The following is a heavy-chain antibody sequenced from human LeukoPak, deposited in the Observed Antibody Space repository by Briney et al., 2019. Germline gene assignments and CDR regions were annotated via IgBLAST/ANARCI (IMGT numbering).Heavy chain of an antibody. Sequence: ASVKVSCKASGYTFTGYYMHWVRQAPGQGLEWMGWINPNSGGTNYAQKFQGRVTMTRDTSISTAYMELSRLRSDDTAVNYCAREGEKQQLVFFDYWGQGTLVTVSS. J-gene: IGHJ4*02. CDR3: AREGEKQQLVFFDY. D-gene: IGHD6-13*01. CDR2: INPNSGGT. CDR1: GYTFTGYY. V-gene: IGHV1-2*02.